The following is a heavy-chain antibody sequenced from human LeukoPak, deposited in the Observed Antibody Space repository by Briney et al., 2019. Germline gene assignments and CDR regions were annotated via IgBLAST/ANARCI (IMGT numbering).Heavy chain of an antibody. V-gene: IGHV4-4*07. CDR3: ARERVNYDFWSGVPDFDP. CDR1: GGSISSYY. J-gene: IGHJ5*02. Sequence: KPSETLSLTCTVSGGSISSYYWSWIRQPAGKGLEWTGRIYTSGSTNYNPSLKSRVTMSVDTSKNQFSLKLSSVTAADTAVYYCARERVNYDFWSGVPDFDPWGQGTLVTVSS. D-gene: IGHD3-3*01. CDR2: IYTSGST.